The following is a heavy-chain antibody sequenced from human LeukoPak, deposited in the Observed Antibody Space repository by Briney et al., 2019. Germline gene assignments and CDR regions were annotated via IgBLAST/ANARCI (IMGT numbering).Heavy chain of an antibody. V-gene: IGHV3-48*01. CDR1: GFTFSSYS. Sequence: SGGSLRLSCAASGFTFSSYSMNWVRQAPGKGLEWVSYISSSSSTIYYADSVKGRFTISRDNAKNPLYLQMNSLRAEDTAVYYCAREYCGGDCYSFYYGMDVWGQGTTVTVSS. J-gene: IGHJ6*02. CDR2: ISSSSSTI. D-gene: IGHD2-21*02. CDR3: AREYCGGDCYSFYYGMDV.